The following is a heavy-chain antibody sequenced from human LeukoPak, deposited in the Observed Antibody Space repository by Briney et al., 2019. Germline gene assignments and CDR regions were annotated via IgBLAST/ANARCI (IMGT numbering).Heavy chain of an antibody. J-gene: IGHJ4*02. CDR1: GFIFSDYY. CDR3: AKVRWDNSGWYYLDS. CDR2: ISSSGSTL. V-gene: IGHV3-11*01. Sequence: PGGSLRLSCAASGFIFSDYYMSWIRQAPGKGLEWVSYISSSGSTLYYADSVKGRFTISRDNSKNTLYLQMNSLRAEDTAVYYCAKVRWDNSGWYYLDSWGQGTLVTVSS. D-gene: IGHD6-19*01.